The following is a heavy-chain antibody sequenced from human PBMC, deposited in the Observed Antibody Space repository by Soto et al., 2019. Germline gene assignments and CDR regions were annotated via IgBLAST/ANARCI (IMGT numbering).Heavy chain of an antibody. CDR2: IKEDGSEK. V-gene: IGHV3-7*01. CDR3: ARSRGYRYGVFDY. CDR1: GFTFSTNW. Sequence: GGSLRLSCGVSGFTFSTNWMSWVRQGPGKGLEWVANIKEDGSEKYYVDSVKGRLTISRDNAKNQLYLQMNSLRAEDTAVYYCARSRGYRYGVFDYWGQGTLVTVSS. J-gene: IGHJ4*02. D-gene: IGHD5-18*01.